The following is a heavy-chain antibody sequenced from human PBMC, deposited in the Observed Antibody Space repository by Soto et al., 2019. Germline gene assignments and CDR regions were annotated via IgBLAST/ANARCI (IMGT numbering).Heavy chain of an antibody. CDR1: GFTFSNFA. CDR3: AKEGGGYSFTYYYYMSV. Sequence: HPGGSLRLSCAASGFTFSNFAMSWVRQAPGKGLEWVSAISISGGSTYYADSVKGRFTISRDNSKNTLYLQMNSLRAEDTAVYYCAKEGGGYSFTYYYYMSVWGKGTTVTVSS. D-gene: IGHD2-15*01. V-gene: IGHV3-23*01. J-gene: IGHJ6*03. CDR2: ISISGGST.